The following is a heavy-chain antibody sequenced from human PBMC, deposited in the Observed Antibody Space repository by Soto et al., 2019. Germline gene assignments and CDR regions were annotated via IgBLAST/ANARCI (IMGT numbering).Heavy chain of an antibody. D-gene: IGHD4-17*01. CDR1: GGSITNHQ. CDR3: ARDYGDYSFFFDY. Sequence: SSETLSLTCTVSGGSITNHQWSLIRQPPGKGLEWIGGYSGFTNYNPSLESRATISVDHSKNQFFLTLRSVTAADTAVYYCARDYGDYSFFFDYWGQGALVTVSS. J-gene: IGHJ4*02. V-gene: IGHV4-59*11. CDR2: YSGFT.